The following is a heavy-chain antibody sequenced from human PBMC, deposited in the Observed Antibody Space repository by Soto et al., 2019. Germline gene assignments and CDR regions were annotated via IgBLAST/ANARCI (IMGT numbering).Heavy chain of an antibody. V-gene: IGHV1-18*01. Sequence: QVQLVQSGAEVKKPGASVKISCKASGYTFTSYGISWVRQAPGQGLEWMGWISAYNGNTNYAQKLQGRVTMTTDTSTSTAYMDLRSLRSDDTAVYYCARDLLYDFWSGPYNWFDPWGQGTLVTVSS. J-gene: IGHJ5*02. CDR2: ISAYNGNT. CDR3: ARDLLYDFWSGPYNWFDP. CDR1: GYTFTSYG. D-gene: IGHD3-3*01.